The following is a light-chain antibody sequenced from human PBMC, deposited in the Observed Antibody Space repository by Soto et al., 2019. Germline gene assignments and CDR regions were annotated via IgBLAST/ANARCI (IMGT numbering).Light chain of an antibody. J-gene: IGKJ1*01. CDR2: GAS. CDR1: QRVSSHS. Sequence: EIVLTQSPGTLSLSPGESATLSCRASQRVSSHSLAWYKQKPGQAPRLLIYGASSRASAIPDRFSSSGSGTDFTLTISRLEPGDFAVYYCQQCDTSRTWTFGQGTKVDIK. V-gene: IGKV3-20*01. CDR3: QQCDTSRTWT.